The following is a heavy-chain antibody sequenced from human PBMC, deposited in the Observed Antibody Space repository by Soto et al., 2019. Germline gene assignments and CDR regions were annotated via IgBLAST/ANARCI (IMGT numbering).Heavy chain of an antibody. CDR3: ARGKSGHNNWFDP. J-gene: IGHJ5*02. Sequence: ASVKVSCKASGGTFSGYAISWVRQAPGQGLEWMGGIIPIFGTANYAQKFQGRVTITADESTSTAYMELSSLRSEDTAVYYCARGKSGHNNWFDPWGQGTLVTVSS. D-gene: IGHD3-3*01. CDR1: GGTFSGYA. CDR2: IIPIFGTA. V-gene: IGHV1-69*13.